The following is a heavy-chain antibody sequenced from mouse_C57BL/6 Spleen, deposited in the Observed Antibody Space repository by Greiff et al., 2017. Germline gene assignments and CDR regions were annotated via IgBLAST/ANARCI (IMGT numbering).Heavy chain of an antibody. CDR2: IYPGSGDT. Sequence: QVQLQQSGPELVKPGASVQISCKASGYSFTSYYIHWVKQRPGQGLEWIGWIYPGSGDTKYNEKFKGKATLTADTSSSTAYMQLSSLQSEDSAVYYGAGDGLGDAMDYWGQGTSVTVSS. CDR1: GYSFTSYY. J-gene: IGHJ4*01. V-gene: IGHV1-66*01. D-gene: IGHD2-2*01. CDR3: AGDGLGDAMDY.